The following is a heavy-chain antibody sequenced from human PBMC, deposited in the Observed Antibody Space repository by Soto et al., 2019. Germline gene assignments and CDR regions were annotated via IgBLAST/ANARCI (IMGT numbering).Heavy chain of an antibody. V-gene: IGHV3-7*01. Sequence: GSLRLSCAASGFTFSSYWMSWVRQAPGKGLEWVANIKQDGSEKYYVDSVKGRFTISRDNAKNPLYLQMNSLRAEDTAVYYCARANYDFWSGSPYYYGMDVWGQGTTVTVSS. CDR2: IKQDGSEK. J-gene: IGHJ6*02. D-gene: IGHD3-3*01. CDR1: GFTFSSYW. CDR3: ARANYDFWSGSPYYYGMDV.